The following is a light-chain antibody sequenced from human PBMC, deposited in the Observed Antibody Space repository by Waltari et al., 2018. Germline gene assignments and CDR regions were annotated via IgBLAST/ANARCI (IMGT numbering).Light chain of an antibody. J-gene: IGKJ1*01. CDR2: GAS. V-gene: IGKV3-20*01. CDR1: QSIGTY. Sequence: EIVLTQSPDTLSLSPGERAALSCRASQSIGTYLVWYQQKPGQAPRLLIFGASSRATGVPERFSGSGSGTDFSLTISRLEPEDFAVYYCQMKVRLPVTFGRGTRVEIK. CDR3: QMKVRLPVT.